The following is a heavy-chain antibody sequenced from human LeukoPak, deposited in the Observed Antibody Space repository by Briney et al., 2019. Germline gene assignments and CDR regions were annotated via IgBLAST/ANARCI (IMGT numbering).Heavy chain of an antibody. Sequence: GASVKVSCKASGYTFTYYYMHWVRQAPGQGLEWMGIINPSSGSTSYAQKFQGRVTMTRDTSTSTVYMDVSSLRSDDTAVSYCATIAASDAEYFQHWGQGTLVTVSS. V-gene: IGHV1-46*01. CDR2: INPSSGST. D-gene: IGHD6-6*01. J-gene: IGHJ1*01. CDR1: GYTFTYYY. CDR3: ATIAASDAEYFQH.